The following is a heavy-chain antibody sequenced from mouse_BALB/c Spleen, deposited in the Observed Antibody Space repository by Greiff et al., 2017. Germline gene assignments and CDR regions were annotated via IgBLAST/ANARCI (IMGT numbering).Heavy chain of an antibody. J-gene: IGHJ3*01. CDR2: IRLKSDNYAT. V-gene: IGHV6-6*02. CDR1: GFTFSSYW. D-gene: IGHD1-1*01. Sequence: EVKVVESGGGLAQPGGSMKLSCVASGFTFSSYWMSWVRQSPEKGLEWVAEIRLKSDNYATHYAESVKGKFTISRDDSKSRLYLQMNSLRAEDTGIYYCTRDYGISYRFAYWGQGTLVTVSA. CDR3: TRDYGISYRFAY.